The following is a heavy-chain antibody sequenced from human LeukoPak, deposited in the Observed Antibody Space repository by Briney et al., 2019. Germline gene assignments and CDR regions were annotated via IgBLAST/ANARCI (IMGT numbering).Heavy chain of an antibody. D-gene: IGHD1-26*01. CDR3: AKLQNLVGATNQYYYGMDV. CDR1: GFTFSSYA. Sequence: SGGSLRLSCAASGFTFSSYAMSWVRQAPGKGLEWVSAISGSGGSTYYADSVKGRFTISRDNSKNTLYLQMNSLRAEDTAVYYCAKLQNLVGATNQYYYGMDVWGQGTTVTVSS. V-gene: IGHV3-23*01. J-gene: IGHJ6*02. CDR2: ISGSGGST.